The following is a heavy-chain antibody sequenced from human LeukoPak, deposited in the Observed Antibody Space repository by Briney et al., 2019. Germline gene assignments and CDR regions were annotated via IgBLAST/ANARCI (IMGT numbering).Heavy chain of an antibody. V-gene: IGHV3-23*01. Sequence: PGGSLGLSCAASGFTFSSHGMSWVRQAPGKGLEWVSAISGSGGSTYYADSVKGRFTISRDNSKNTLYLQMNSLRAEDTAVYYCAKCILTGYYKGYMDVWGKGTTVTISS. CDR2: ISGSGGST. J-gene: IGHJ6*03. CDR3: AKCILTGYYKGYMDV. CDR1: GFTFSSHG. D-gene: IGHD3-9*01.